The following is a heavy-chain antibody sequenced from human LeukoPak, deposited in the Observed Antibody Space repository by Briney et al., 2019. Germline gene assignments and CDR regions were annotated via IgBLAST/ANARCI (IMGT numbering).Heavy chain of an antibody. Sequence: SVKVSCKASGGTFSSYAISWVRQAPGQGLEWMGGIIPIFGTANYAQKFQGRVTVTTDESTSTAYMELSSLRSEDTAVYYCARAPYDFWSGYSNYYYYMDVWGKGTTVTVSS. V-gene: IGHV1-69*05. CDR2: IIPIFGTA. D-gene: IGHD3-3*01. J-gene: IGHJ6*03. CDR3: ARAPYDFWSGYSNYYYYMDV. CDR1: GGTFSSYA.